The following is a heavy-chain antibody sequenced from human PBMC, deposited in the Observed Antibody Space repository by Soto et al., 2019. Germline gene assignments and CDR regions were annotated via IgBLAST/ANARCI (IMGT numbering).Heavy chain of an antibody. J-gene: IGHJ4*02. Sequence: EVQLVESGGGLVKPGGSLRLSCAASGFTFSNAWMNWVRQAPGKGLEWVGRIRSNADGGTADYAAPVKGRFTFSRDDSQNSLFLQMNSLKTEDTAVYFCTTSISGLVTGYWGQGTLVTVSS. D-gene: IGHD3-3*01. CDR1: GFTFSNAW. CDR2: IRSNADGGTA. CDR3: TTSISGLVTGY. V-gene: IGHV3-15*07.